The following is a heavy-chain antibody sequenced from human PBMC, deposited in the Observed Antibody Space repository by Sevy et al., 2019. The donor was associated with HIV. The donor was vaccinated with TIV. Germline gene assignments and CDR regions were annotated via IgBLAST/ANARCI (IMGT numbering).Heavy chain of an antibody. CDR3: ARGVGLDC. CDR2: IRPDGSDK. Sequence: GGSLRLSCAASGFTFSLYWMTWVRQAPGKGLEWVANIRPDGSDKYYVDSVKGRFTISRDNAKNSLYLKMNSLRADDTAMYYCARGVGLDCWGQGALVTVSS. V-gene: IGHV3-7*01. J-gene: IGHJ4*02. CDR1: GFTFSLYW. D-gene: IGHD1-26*01.